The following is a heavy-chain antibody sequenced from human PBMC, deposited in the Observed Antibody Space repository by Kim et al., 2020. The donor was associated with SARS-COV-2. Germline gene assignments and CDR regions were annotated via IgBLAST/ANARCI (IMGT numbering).Heavy chain of an antibody. CDR1: GFSFSSYS. CDR3: ARGQHIVVVTTNDY. V-gene: IGHV3-21*01. J-gene: IGHJ4*02. Sequence: GGSLRLSCAASGFSFSSYSMYWVRQAPGKGLEWVSSISSSSTYIYYADSVKGRFTISRDNAKNSLYLQLNILRAEDTAVYYCARGQHIVVVTTNDYWGQGALVTVSS. D-gene: IGHD2-21*02. CDR2: ISSSSTYI.